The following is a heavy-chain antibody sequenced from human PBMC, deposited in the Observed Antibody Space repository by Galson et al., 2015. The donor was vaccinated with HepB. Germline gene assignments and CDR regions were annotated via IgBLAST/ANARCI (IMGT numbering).Heavy chain of an antibody. CDR3: AGEIGNSQPFDY. J-gene: IGHJ4*02. Sequence: LSLTCTVSGGSISSSSYYWGWIRQPPGKGLEWIGRIYTSGSTNYNPSLKSRVTMSVDTSKNQFSLKLSSVTAADTAVYYCAGEIGNSQPFDYWGQGTLVTVSS. V-gene: IGHV4-39*07. CDR1: GGSISSSSYY. CDR2: IYTSGST. D-gene: IGHD4-23*01.